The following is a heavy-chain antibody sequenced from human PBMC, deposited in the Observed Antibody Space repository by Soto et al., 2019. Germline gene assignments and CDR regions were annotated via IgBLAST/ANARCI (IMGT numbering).Heavy chain of an antibody. J-gene: IGHJ3*02. V-gene: IGHV3-15*01. CDR3: TTDPENWNPEAFDI. CDR2: IKIKTDGGTT. CDR1: GFTFSNAW. Sequence: KTGGSLRLSCAASGFTFSNAWMSWVRQAPGKGLEWVGRIKIKTDGGTTDYAAPVKGRFTISRNDSKNTLYLQMNSLKTEDTAVYYCTTDPENWNPEAFDIWGQGTMVTVSS. D-gene: IGHD1-1*01.